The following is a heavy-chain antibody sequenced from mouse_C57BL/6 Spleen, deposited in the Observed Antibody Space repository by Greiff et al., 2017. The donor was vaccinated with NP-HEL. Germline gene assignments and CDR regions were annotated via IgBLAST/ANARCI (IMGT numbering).Heavy chain of an antibody. J-gene: IGHJ2*01. CDR2: ISDGGSYT. D-gene: IGHD2-3*01. CDR1: GFTFSSYA. CDR3: ARGLDGYYFDY. Sequence: DVMLVESGGGLVKPGGSLKLSCAASGFTFSSYAMSWVRQTPEKRLEWVATISDGGSYTYYPDNVKGRFTISRDNAKNNLYLQMSHLKSEDTAMYYCARGLDGYYFDYWGQGTTLTVSS. V-gene: IGHV5-4*03.